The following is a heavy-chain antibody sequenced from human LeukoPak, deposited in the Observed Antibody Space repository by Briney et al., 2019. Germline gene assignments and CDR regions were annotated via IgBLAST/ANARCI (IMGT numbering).Heavy chain of an antibody. CDR1: GDSITNSNYY. V-gene: IGHV4-61*02. D-gene: IGHD2/OR15-2a*01. Sequence: SQTLSLTCTVSGDSITNSNYYWTWIRQPAGKGLEWIGRIYTSGTTNYNPSLQSRVTISLDTSKNQFSRKLNSVTAADTAVYYCARELSYWGQGTLVTVSS. J-gene: IGHJ4*02. CDR2: IYTSGTT. CDR3: ARELSY.